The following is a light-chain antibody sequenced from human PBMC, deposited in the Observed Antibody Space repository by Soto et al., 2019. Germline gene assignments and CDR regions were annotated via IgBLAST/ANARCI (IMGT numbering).Light chain of an antibody. V-gene: IGKV1-8*01. CDR1: QGISSY. CDR3: QQYYSYSWT. J-gene: IGKJ1*01. Sequence: IRMTQSPSSFSASTGDRVTITCRASQGISSYLAWYQQKPGKAPKLLIYAASTLQSGVPSRFSGSGSGTDFTLTISCLQSEDFATYYCQQYYSYSWTFGQGTKVEIK. CDR2: AAS.